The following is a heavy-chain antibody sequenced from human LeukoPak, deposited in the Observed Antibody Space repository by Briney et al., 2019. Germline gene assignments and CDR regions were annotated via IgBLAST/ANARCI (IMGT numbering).Heavy chain of an antibody. J-gene: IGHJ5*02. CDR1: GFTFSSYG. D-gene: IGHD2-2*01. Sequence: EPGRSLRLSCAASGFTFSSYGMHWVRQAPGKGLEWVAVISYDGSNKYYADSVKGRFTISRDNSKNTLYLQMNSLRGEDTAVYYCAKLTRGYCSSTACPNWFDPWGQGTLVTVSS. CDR2: ISYDGSNK. V-gene: IGHV3-30*18. CDR3: AKLTRGYCSSTACPNWFDP.